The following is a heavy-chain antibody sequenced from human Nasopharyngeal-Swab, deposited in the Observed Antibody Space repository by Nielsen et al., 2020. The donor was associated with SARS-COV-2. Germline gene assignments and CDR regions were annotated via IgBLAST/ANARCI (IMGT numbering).Heavy chain of an antibody. CDR1: GFSVTTSGMG. Sequence: SGPTLVKPTQTLTLTCTVSGFSVTTSGMGVGWIRQPPGKALEWLAFIYWDDDKRYSPSLRTRLTITKDTSKNQVVLTMTNLDPVDTATYYCAHSSRYRSGFYGMDIWGQGTTVTVSS. CDR2: IYWDDDK. J-gene: IGHJ6*02. D-gene: IGHD3-10*01. CDR3: AHSSRYRSGFYGMDI. V-gene: IGHV2-5*02.